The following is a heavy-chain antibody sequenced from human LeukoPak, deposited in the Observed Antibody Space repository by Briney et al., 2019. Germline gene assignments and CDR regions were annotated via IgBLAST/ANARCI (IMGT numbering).Heavy chain of an antibody. D-gene: IGHD2-15*01. CDR3: ARDLCSGGSCYVDY. V-gene: IGHV3-48*04. J-gene: IGHJ4*02. CDR1: GFTFSSYS. CDR2: ISSSSSTI. Sequence: GGSLRLSCAASGFTFSSYSMNWVRQAPGKGLEWVSYISSSSSTIYYADSVKGRFTISRDNAKNSLYLQMNSLRAEDTAVYYCARDLCSGGSCYVDYWCQGTLVTVSS.